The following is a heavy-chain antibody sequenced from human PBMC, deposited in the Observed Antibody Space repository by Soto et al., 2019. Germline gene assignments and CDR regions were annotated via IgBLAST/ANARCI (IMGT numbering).Heavy chain of an antibody. V-gene: IGHV3-11*01. J-gene: IGHJ5*02. CDR1: GFTFSDYY. Sequence: QVQLVESERGLVKPGGSLRLYCAASGFTFSDYYMSWIRQAPGKGLEWVSYISSSGSTIYYADSVKGRFTISRDNAKNSLYLQMNSLRAEDTAVYYCARVGANSSSWYISFFWFDPWGQGTLVTVSS. CDR2: ISSSGSTI. CDR3: ARVGANSSSWYISFFWFDP. D-gene: IGHD6-13*01.